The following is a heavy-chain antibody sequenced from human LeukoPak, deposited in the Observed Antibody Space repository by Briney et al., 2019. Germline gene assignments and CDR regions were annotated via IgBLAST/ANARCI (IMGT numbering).Heavy chain of an antibody. CDR3: ARFGLEQSLRYFDY. Sequence: ASVKVSCKASGYTFTTYAMNWVRQAPGQGLEWMGWISAYNGNTNYAQKLQGRVTMTTDTSTSTAYMELRSLRSDDTAVYYCARFGLEQSLRYFDYWGQGTLVTVSS. CDR2: ISAYNGNT. D-gene: IGHD1/OR15-1a*01. J-gene: IGHJ4*02. V-gene: IGHV1-18*01. CDR1: GYTFTTYA.